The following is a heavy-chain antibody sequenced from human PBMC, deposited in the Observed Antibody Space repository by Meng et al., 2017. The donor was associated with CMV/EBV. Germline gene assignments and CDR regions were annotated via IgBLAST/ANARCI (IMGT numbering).Heavy chain of an antibody. CDR1: GGSISSYY. CDR2: IYYSGST. D-gene: IGHD3-3*01. CDR3: ARGFRDTIFGVVIMYGMDV. J-gene: IGHJ6*02. V-gene: IGHV4-59*01. Sequence: GSLRLSCTVSGGSISSYYWSWIRQPPGKGLDWIGYIYYSGSTNYNPSLKSRVTISVDTSKNQFSLKLSSVTAADTAVYYCARGFRDTIFGVVIMYGMDVWGQGTTVTVSS.